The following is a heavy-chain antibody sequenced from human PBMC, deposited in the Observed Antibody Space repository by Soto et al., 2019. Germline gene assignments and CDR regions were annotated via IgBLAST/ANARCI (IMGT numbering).Heavy chain of an antibody. V-gene: IGHV4-4*02. CDR2: IYHSGNT. J-gene: IGHJ4*02. D-gene: IGHD6-13*01. Sequence: SETLSLTCAVSGGSISSSNWWSWVRQPPGKGLEWIGEIYHSGNTNYNPSLESRVTISVDKSKNQFSLKLSSVTAADTAVYYCARDSEQQLVFDYWGQGTLVTVSS. CDR3: ARDSEQQLVFDY. CDR1: GGSISSSNW.